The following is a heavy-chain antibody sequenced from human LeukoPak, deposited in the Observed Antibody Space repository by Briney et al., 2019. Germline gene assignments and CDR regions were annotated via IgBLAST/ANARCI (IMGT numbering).Heavy chain of an antibody. CDR3: ARHRAYSSSSPFDY. D-gene: IGHD6-6*01. CDR2: IYYTGST. CDR1: GGSISSLY. Sequence: SETLSLTCSVSGGSISSLYWSWIRQPPGKGLEWIGYIYYTGSTNYNPSLKSRVTMFVDMSKNQFSLRLSSVTAAGAAVYYCARHRAYSSSSPFDYWGQGTLVTVSS. J-gene: IGHJ4*02. V-gene: IGHV4-59*08.